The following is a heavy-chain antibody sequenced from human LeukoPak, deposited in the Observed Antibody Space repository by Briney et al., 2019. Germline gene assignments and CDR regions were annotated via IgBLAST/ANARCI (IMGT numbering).Heavy chain of an antibody. CDR2: IRYDGGRT. D-gene: IGHD5-18*01. V-gene: IGHV3-7*03. CDR3: AGDKRLLYSYGPSFDY. J-gene: IGHJ4*02. Sequence: GGSLRLSCAASGFSFNREWMVWVRQAPGKGLEWVATIRYDGGRTMYLDSVRGRFTISRDNAKNSLYLQMDSLRAEDTAVYYCAGDKRLLYSYGPSFDYWGQGTLVTVSS. CDR1: GFSFNREW.